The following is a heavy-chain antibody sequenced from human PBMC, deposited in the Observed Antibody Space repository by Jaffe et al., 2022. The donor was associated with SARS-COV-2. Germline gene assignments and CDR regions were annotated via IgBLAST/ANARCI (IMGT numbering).Heavy chain of an antibody. CDR1: GYTFTSYG. CDR3: ASGSGSYYYYYYGMDV. CDR2: ISAYNGNT. J-gene: IGHJ6*02. V-gene: IGHV1-18*01. Sequence: QVQLVQSGAEVKKPGASVKVSCKASGYTFTSYGISWVRQAPGQGLEWMGWISAYNGNTNYAQKLQGRVTMTTDTSTSTAYMELRSLRSDDTAVYYCASGSGSYYYYYYGMDVWGQGTTVTVSS. D-gene: IGHD3-10*01.